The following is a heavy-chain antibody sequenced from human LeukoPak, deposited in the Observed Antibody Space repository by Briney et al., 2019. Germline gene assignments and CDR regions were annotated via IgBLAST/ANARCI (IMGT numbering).Heavy chain of an antibody. D-gene: IGHD3-3*01. CDR2: IYYSGST. V-gene: IGHV4-59*12. Sequence: KSSETLSLTCTVSGGSISSYDWSWIRQPPGKGLEWIGYIYYSGSTNYNPSLKSRVTISVDTSKNQFSLKLSSVTAADTAVYYCARGSTYYDFWSGPVGFDPWGQGTLVTISS. J-gene: IGHJ5*02. CDR1: GGSISSYD. CDR3: ARGSTYYDFWSGPVGFDP.